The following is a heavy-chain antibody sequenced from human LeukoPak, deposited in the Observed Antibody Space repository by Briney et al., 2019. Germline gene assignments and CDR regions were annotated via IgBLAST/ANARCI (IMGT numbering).Heavy chain of an antibody. V-gene: IGHV4-39*01. CDR2: IYYSGST. Sequence: SETLSLTCTVSGGSISSSSYYWGWIRQPPGKGLEWIGSIYYSGSTYYNPSFKSRVTISLDTSKNQFSLKLSSVTAADTAVYHCTRQVSFLEWSYFDYWGQGTLVTVSS. J-gene: IGHJ4*02. CDR3: TRQVSFLEWSYFDY. CDR1: GGSISSSSYY. D-gene: IGHD3-3*01.